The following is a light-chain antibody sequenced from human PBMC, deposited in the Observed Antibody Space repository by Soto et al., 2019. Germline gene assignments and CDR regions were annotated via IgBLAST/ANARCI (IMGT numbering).Light chain of an antibody. J-gene: IGLJ2*01. Sequence: QSVLTQPPSVSAAPGQKVTISCSGSSSNIGNNYVSWYQQLPGTAPKLLLYDNNKRPSGIPDRFSGSKSGASTTLGITGLQTGDEDAYYCGTWDSSLSAVVFGGGTKLTVL. CDR2: DNN. V-gene: IGLV1-51*01. CDR3: GTWDSSLSAVV. CDR1: SSNIGNNY.